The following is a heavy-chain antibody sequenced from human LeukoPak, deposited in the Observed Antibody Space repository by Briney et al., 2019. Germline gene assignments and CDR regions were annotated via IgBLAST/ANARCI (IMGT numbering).Heavy chain of an antibody. V-gene: IGHV4-4*07. CDR3: AREVGSTWRALDI. CDR2: ISTSGTT. Sequence: SETLSLTCTVSGDSISSYFWSWIRQPAGKGLEWIGRISTSGTTNYNPSLKSRLTMSLDTSKHQFSLNLTSVTAADTAVYYCAREVGSTWRALDIWGLGTVVDVSS. CDR1: GDSISSYF. D-gene: IGHD1-26*01. J-gene: IGHJ3*02.